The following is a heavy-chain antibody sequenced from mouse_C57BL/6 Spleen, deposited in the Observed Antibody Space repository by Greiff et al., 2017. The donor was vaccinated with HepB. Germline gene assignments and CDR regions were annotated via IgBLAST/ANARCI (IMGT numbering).Heavy chain of an antibody. CDR2: ISDGGSYT. J-gene: IGHJ4*01. V-gene: IGHV5-4*01. Sequence: EVKLVESGGGLVKPGGSLKLSCAASGFTFSSYAMSWVRQTPEKRLEWVATISDGGSYTYYPDNVKGRFTISRDNAKNNLYLQMSHLKSEDTAMYYCAREVAPYYAMDYWGQGTSVTVSS. CDR1: GFTFSSYA. D-gene: IGHD1-1*01. CDR3: AREVAPYYAMDY.